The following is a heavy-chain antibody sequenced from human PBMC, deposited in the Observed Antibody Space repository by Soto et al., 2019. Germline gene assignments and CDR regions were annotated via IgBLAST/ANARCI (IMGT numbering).Heavy chain of an antibody. CDR1: RFTFSTSA. CDR2: IVGGSGNT. J-gene: IGHJ6*02. D-gene: IGHD1-26*01. V-gene: IGHV1-58*01. CDR3: AARRSGLYAMDV. Sequence: SVKVSCKASRFTFSTSAVQWVRQARGQRPEWMGWIVGGSGNTNYAQNSQERVIITRDMSTSTVYMELSSLRSDDTAVYFCAARRSGLYAMDVWGQGTTVTVSS.